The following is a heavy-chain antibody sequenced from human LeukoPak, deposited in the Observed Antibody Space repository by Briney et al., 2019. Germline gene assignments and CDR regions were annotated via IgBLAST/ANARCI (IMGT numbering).Heavy chain of an antibody. J-gene: IGHJ5*01. CDR1: GNTLSEFS. CDR3: ATDLLAGGLKTFDS. V-gene: IGHV1-24*01. CDR2: FDPEVGET. Sequence: ASVKVSCKFTGNTLSEFSMHWVRQSPGKGLEWMGGFDPEVGETVYAQKFQGRVTMTEDTSTEAAYMELSSLRSEDTAVYYCATDLLAGGLKTFDSWGQGTLVTVSS.